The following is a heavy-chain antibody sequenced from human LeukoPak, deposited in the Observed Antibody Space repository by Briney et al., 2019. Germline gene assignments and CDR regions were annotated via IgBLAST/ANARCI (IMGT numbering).Heavy chain of an antibody. CDR3: ARTDGYCSGGSCYWDLDY. D-gene: IGHD2-15*01. V-gene: IGHV1-69*13. CDR2: IIPIFGTA. J-gene: IGHJ4*02. CDR1: GGTFSGYA. Sequence: ASVKVSCKASGGTFSGYAISWVRQAPGQGLEWMGGIIPIFGTANYAQKFQGRVTITADESTSTAYMELSSLRSEDTAVYYCARTDGYCSGGSCYWDLDYWGQGTLVTVSS.